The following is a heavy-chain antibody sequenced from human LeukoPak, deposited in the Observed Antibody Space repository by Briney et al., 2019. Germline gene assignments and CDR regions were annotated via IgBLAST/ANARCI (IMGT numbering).Heavy chain of an antibody. J-gene: IGHJ4*02. Sequence: GGSLRLSCAASGFTFSTYWMHWVRQAPGEGLVWVSRIDPDGSTTNYADSVKGRFTTSRDNSKNTLYLQMNSLRAEDTAVYYCARPDYWGQGTLVTVSS. CDR3: ARPDY. V-gene: IGHV3-74*01. CDR2: IDPDGSTT. CDR1: GFTFSTYW.